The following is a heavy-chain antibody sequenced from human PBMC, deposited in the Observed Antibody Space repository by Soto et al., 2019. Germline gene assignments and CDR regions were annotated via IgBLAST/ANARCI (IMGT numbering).Heavy chain of an antibody. CDR1: GGSISSYY. CDR2: IYYSGST. D-gene: IGHD5-12*01. J-gene: IGHJ6*02. Sequence: PSETLSLTCTVSGGSISSYYWSWVRQPPGKGLEWIGYIYYSGSTNYNPSLKSRVTISVDTSKNQFSLKLSSVTAADTAVYYCARSRGYSGFPYHYGMDVWGQGTTVTVSS. V-gene: IGHV4-59*01. CDR3: ARSRGYSGFPYHYGMDV.